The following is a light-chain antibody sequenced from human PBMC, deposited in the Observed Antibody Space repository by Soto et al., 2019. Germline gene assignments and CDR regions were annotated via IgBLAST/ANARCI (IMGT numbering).Light chain of an antibody. CDR2: DIV. V-gene: IGLV2-14*01. J-gene: IGLJ2*01. CDR3: SSYTSSSTFVV. Sequence: QSVLTQPASVSGSPGQSITISCTGTSSDVGGYSYVSWYQQHPGEAPKLMIYDIVNRPSRVSNRFSGSKSGNTASLTISGLQAEDEADYYCSSYTSSSTFVVFGGGTKLTVL. CDR1: SSDVGGYSY.